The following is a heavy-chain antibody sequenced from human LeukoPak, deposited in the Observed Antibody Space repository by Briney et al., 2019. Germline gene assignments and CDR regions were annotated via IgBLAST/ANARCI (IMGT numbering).Heavy chain of an antibody. CDR1: GFTFSGSA. CDR2: IRSKANSYAT. J-gene: IGHJ4*02. D-gene: IGHD3-10*01. CDR3: AKDQWFGELLFDY. V-gene: IGHV3-73*01. Sequence: PGGSLRLSCAASGFTFSGSAMHWVRQASGKGLEWVGRIRSKANSYATAYAASVKGRFTISRDDSKNTLYLQMNSLRAEDTAVYYCAKDQWFGELLFDYWGQGTLVTVSS.